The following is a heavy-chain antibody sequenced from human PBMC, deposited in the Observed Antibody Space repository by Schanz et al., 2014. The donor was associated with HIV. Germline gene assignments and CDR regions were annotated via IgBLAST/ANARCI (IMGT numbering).Heavy chain of an antibody. CDR1: GFSFSDFY. D-gene: IGHD5-18*01. J-gene: IGHJ4*02. CDR2: ISSSGVTI. V-gene: IGHV3-11*01. Sequence: QVQLAESGGGLVKPGGSLRLSCAASGFSFSDFYMSWIRQAPGKGLEWVSYISSSGVTIYYTDSAKGRFTISRDNARNLLYLQMNGLRAEDTAVYYCARGYKYGRGWGQGTLVTVSS. CDR3: ARGYKYGRG.